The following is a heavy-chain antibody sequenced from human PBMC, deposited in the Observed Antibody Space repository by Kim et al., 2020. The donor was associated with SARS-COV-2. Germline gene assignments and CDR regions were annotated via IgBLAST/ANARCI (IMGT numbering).Heavy chain of an antibody. Sequence: NKYYADSVKGRFTNPRDNSKNTLYLQMNSLGAEDTAVYYCARDRLYLSMDVWGQGTTVTVSS. J-gene: IGHJ6*02. CDR3: ARDRLYLSMDV. CDR2: NK. D-gene: IGHD2-8*01. V-gene: IGHV3-33*01.